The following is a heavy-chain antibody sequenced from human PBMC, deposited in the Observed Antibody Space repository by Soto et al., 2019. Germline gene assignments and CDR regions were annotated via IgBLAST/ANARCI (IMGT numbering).Heavy chain of an antibody. CDR1: GYAFTTYG. Sequence: QVHLVQSGAEVKKPGASVKVSCKGSGYAFTTYGITWVRQAPGQGLEWMGWISAHNGNTNYAQKLQGRVTVTRDTSTSTADMELRSLRSDDTAVYYCARGRYGDYWGREPWSPSPQ. CDR2: ISAHNGNT. D-gene: IGHD1-1*01. CDR3: ARGRYGDY. V-gene: IGHV1-18*01. J-gene: IGHJ4*02.